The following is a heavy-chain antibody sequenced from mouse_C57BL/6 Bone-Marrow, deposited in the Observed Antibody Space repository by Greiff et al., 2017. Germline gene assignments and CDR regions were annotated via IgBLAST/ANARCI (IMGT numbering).Heavy chain of an antibody. V-gene: IGHV1-81*01. CDR2: IYPRSGNT. D-gene: IGHD2-2*01. CDR1: GYTFTSYG. Sequence: QVQLQQSGAELARPGASVKLSCKASGYTFTSYGISWVKQRTGQGLEWIGEIYPRSGNTYYNEKFKGKATLTADKSSSTAYMELRSLTSEDSAVYFCASSYAYDGLDYWGQGTTLTVSS. CDR3: ASSYAYDGLDY. J-gene: IGHJ2*01.